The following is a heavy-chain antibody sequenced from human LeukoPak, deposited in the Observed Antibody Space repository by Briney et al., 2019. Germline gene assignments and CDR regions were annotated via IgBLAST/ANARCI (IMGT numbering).Heavy chain of an antibody. CDR2: INPNSGGT. CDR1: GYTFTGYY. Sequence: ASVKVSCKASGYTFTGYYMHWVRQAPGQGLEWMGWINPNSGGTNYAQKFQGWVTMTRDTSISTAYMELSSLRSEDTAVYYCARGLLDYYDSSGLVSYWGQGTLVTVSS. J-gene: IGHJ4*02. V-gene: IGHV1-2*04. CDR3: ARGLLDYYDSSGLVSY. D-gene: IGHD3-22*01.